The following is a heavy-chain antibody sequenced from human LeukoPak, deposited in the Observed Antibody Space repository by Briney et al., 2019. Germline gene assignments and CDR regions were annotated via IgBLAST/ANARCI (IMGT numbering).Heavy chain of an antibody. Sequence: GSLRLSCAASGLPFSSYSMNWVRQAPGKGLGWVSSISSSSNYIYYADSVKGRFTISRDNAKNSLYLQMNSLRAEDTAVYYCARVPHAMVRGVIITEFYFDYWGQGTLVAVSS. CDR3: ARVPHAMVRGVIITEFYFDY. J-gene: IGHJ4*02. CDR2: ISSSSNYI. CDR1: GLPFSSYS. V-gene: IGHV3-21*01. D-gene: IGHD3-10*01.